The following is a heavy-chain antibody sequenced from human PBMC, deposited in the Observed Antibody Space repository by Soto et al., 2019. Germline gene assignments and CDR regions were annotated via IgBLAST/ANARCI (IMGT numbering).Heavy chain of an antibody. CDR3: ARGPGGIQLPIDY. Sequence: EVQLVESGGGLVQPGGSLRLSCAASGFTFSSYEMNWVRQAPGKGLEWVSYISSSGSTIYYADSVKGRFTISRDNAKNSLYLQMNSLRAEDTAVYYFARGPGGIQLPIDYWGQGTLVTVSS. J-gene: IGHJ4*02. D-gene: IGHD5-18*01. V-gene: IGHV3-48*03. CDR1: GFTFSSYE. CDR2: ISSSGSTI.